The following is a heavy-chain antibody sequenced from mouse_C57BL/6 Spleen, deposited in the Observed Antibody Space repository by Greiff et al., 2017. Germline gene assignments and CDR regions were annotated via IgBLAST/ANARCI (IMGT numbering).Heavy chain of an antibody. CDR2: ISDGGSYT. V-gene: IGHV5-4*01. CDR1: GFTFSSYA. J-gene: IGHJ4*01. Sequence: EVQVLESGGGLVKPGESLKLSCAASGFTFSSYAMSWVRQTPEKRLEWVETISDGGSYTYYPDNVKRRFTISRDNAKNNLYLQMSNLKSEDTAMYYWASIYAIVAWDYWGQGTSVTVSS. CDR3: ASIYAIVAWDY. D-gene: IGHD2-5*01.